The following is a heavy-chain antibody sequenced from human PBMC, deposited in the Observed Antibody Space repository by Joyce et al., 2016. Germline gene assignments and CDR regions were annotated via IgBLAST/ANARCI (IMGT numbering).Heavy chain of an antibody. Sequence: QDQLLQSGAEVKKPGASVKVSCKASGYTFTSYGISWVRQAPGQGLEWMGWISAYNANTNASRKLQGRVTMTTDTSTTTAYMELRSLRSDDTAVYYCARQFYDSVWGSYRYLDYWGQGTLVTVSS. D-gene: IGHD3-16*02. CDR2: ISAYNANT. CDR1: GYTFTSYG. CDR3: ARQFYDSVWGSYRYLDY. J-gene: IGHJ4*02. V-gene: IGHV1-18*01.